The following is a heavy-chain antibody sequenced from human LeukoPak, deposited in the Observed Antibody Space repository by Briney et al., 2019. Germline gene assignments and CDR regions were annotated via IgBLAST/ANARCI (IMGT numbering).Heavy chain of an antibody. CDR1: GFTFDDYA. V-gene: IGHV3-9*01. J-gene: IGHJ4*02. CDR2: ISWNSGSI. CDR3: AKDMSHYGSGSYDY. D-gene: IGHD3-10*01. Sequence: RTGGSLRLSCAASGFTFDDYAMHWVRQAPGKGLEWVSGISWNSGSIDYVDSVKGRFTISRDNAKNSLYLQMNSRRAEDTALYYCAKDMSHYGSGSYDYWGQGPWSPSPQ.